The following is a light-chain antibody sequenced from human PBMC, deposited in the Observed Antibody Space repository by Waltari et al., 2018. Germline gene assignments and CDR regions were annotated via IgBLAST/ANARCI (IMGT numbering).Light chain of an antibody. V-gene: IGKV1D-8*01. J-gene: IGKJ1*01. CDR2: TAT. CDR3: PQNYAFPRT. CDR1: QDVKNY. Sequence: VIWVTQSPSLLSASTGDTVSITCRTSQDVKNYFAWYRQKPGKAPELLIYTATFLQTGVPSRFSGSGSGTDFTLTITSLQSEDFATYFCPQNYAFPRTFGQGTKVEVK.